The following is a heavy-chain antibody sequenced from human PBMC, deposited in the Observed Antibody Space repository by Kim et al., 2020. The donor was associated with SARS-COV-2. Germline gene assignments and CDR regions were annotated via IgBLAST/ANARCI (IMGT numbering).Heavy chain of an antibody. CDR2: TT. D-gene: IGHD3-16*01. J-gene: IGHJ3*02. V-gene: IGHV1-3*01. Sequence: TTKYSQKFQGKVTITRDTSASTAYMELSSLRSEDTAVYYCARVAGGAFDIWGQGTMVTVSS. CDR3: ARVAGGAFDI.